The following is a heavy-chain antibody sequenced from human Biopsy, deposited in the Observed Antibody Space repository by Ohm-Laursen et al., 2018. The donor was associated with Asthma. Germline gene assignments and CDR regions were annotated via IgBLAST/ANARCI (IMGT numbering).Heavy chain of an antibody. D-gene: IGHD3-3*01. Sequence: SSVKVSCKASGDSFSIFTYSWVRQAPGHGLEWMGGLSPMIGRANYAQKFQGRVTISADRSTSTAYMELSSLTIEDTAVYYCARAVTILQEWSGGMDVWGQGTTVTVSS. J-gene: IGHJ6*02. CDR3: ARAVTILQEWSGGMDV. CDR2: LSPMIGRA. CDR1: GDSFSIFT. V-gene: IGHV1-69*06.